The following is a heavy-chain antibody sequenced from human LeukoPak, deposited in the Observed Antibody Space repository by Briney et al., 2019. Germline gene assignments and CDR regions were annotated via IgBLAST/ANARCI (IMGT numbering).Heavy chain of an antibody. CDR2: IASDGSST. CDR3: ARGRPHGNDY. J-gene: IGHJ4*02. V-gene: IGHV3-74*01. D-gene: IGHD4-23*01. Sequence: GGSLRLSCAASGFTFSSYWMNWVRQAPGKGLVWVSRIASDGSSTTYADSVKGRFSISRDNAKNTLYLQMNSLRVEDTAVYYCARGRPHGNDYWGKGTLVTVSS. CDR1: GFTFSSYW.